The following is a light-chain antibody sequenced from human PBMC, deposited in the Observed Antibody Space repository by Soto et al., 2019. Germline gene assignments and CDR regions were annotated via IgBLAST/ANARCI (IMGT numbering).Light chain of an antibody. CDR3: QQYNNWPPVT. V-gene: IGKV3-15*01. CDR1: QSVSSN. J-gene: IGKJ1*01. Sequence: EIVMTQSPATLSVSPGERATLSCRASQSVSSNLAWYQQKPGQAPRLLIYGASTRATGIPARCSGSGSGTEFTLTISSLQSEDVAVYYCQQYNNWPPVTFGQGTKVEIK. CDR2: GAS.